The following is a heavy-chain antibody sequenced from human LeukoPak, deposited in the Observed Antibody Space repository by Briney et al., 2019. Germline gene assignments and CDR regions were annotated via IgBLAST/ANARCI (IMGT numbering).Heavy chain of an antibody. J-gene: IGHJ5*02. V-gene: IGHV4-39*07. CDR3: ARWEQQRVSGGFDP. CDR2: IYYSGST. D-gene: IGHD6-13*01. Sequence: SETLSLTCTVSGGSISSSSYYWGWIRQPPGKGLEWIGSIYYSGSTYYNPSLKSRVTISVDTSKNQFSLNLSSVTAADTAVDYCARWEQQRVSGGFDPWGQGTLVTVSS. CDR1: GGSISSSSYY.